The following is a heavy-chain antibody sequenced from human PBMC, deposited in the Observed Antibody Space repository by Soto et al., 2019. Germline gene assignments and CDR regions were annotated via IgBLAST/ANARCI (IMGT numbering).Heavy chain of an antibody. CDR2: IIPMSGRP. V-gene: IGHV1-69*06. J-gene: IGHJ5*02. CDR3: TRRGRQSANWYDP. Sequence: QVQLVQSGAEVRTPGSSVKVSCKASGGTFNSFSIDWVRQAPGQGLEWMGGIIPMSGRPNYAQRFQGRVTFSAAKSSNTVYMEVNSLTKQDTAVYYCTRRGRQSANWYDPWGQGTLVTVSS. CDR1: GGTFNSFS.